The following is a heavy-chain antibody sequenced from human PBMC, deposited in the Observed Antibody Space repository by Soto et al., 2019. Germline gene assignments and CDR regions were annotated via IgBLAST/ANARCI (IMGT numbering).Heavy chain of an antibody. CDR1: GFIFSQYS. V-gene: IGHV3-21*02. J-gene: IGHJ4*02. D-gene: IGHD6-19*01. Sequence: EVQLVESGGGLVKPGGSLRLSCAASGFIFSQYSMNWVRQAPGKGLEWVSSISSTGALMYYADSVKGRFTISRDDAENSLYLQMNSLRVEDTAVYYCARDRLARGIPVAGRIDYWGQGALVTVSS. CDR2: ISSTGALM. CDR3: ARDRLARGIPVAGRIDY.